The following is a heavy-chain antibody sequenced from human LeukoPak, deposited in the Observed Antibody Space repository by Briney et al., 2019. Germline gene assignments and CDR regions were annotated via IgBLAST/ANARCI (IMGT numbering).Heavy chain of an antibody. CDR2: IYYSGST. D-gene: IGHD3-3*01. Sequence: TSETLSLTCTVSGGSISDYYWNWIRQPPGKGPEWIGYIYYSGSTTYNPSLKSRVTMSVDTAKNQFSLKLRSVTAADTAVYYCARGDFCSKSNCYLRPMDVWGKGTTVTVSS. CDR3: ARGDFCSKSNCYLRPMDV. J-gene: IGHJ6*03. V-gene: IGHV4-59*01. CDR1: GGSISDYY.